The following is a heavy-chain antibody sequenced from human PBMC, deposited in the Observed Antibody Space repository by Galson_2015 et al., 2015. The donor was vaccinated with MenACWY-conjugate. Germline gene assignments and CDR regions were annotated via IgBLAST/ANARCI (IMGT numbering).Heavy chain of an antibody. CDR2: ISGRSGST. V-gene: IGHV3-23*01. Sequence: SLRLSCAASGFTLSSYGMSWVRQAPGKGLEWVSGISGRSGSTYYADSVKGRFTISRDNSKNTLYLQMNSLRAEDTAVYYCVKSSWVASGWGYFDYWGQGTLVTVSS. CDR3: VKSSWVASGWGYFDY. CDR1: GFTLSSYG. D-gene: IGHD1-26*01. J-gene: IGHJ4*02.